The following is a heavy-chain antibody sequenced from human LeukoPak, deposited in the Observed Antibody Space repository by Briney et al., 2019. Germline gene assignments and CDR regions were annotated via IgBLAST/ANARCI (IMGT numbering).Heavy chain of an antibody. CDR3: ARDTGRGYSYCYDY. J-gene: IGHJ4*02. CDR2: ISSSSSYI. V-gene: IGHV3-21*01. D-gene: IGHD5-18*01. Sequence: GGSLRLSCAASGFTFSSYSMNWVRQAPGKGLEWVSSISSSSSYIYYADSVKGRFTISRDNAKNSLYLQMNSLRAEDTAVYYCARDTGRGYSYCYDYWGQGTLVTVSS. CDR1: GFTFSSYS.